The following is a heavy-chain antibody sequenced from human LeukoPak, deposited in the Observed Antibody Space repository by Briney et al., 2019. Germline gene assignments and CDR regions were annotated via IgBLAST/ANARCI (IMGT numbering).Heavy chain of an antibody. CDR2: INSSSSYI. J-gene: IGHJ4*02. D-gene: IGHD2-15*01. V-gene: IGHV3-21*01. CDR1: GFTFRSYN. CDR3: ARDYLGYCSGGSCYGFDY. Sequence: GGAPRLSFAAPGFTFRSYNKKRGRQAPGKGVEGGSSINSSSSYIYYADSVKGRFTISRDNAKNSLYLQMNSLRAEDTAVYYCARDYLGYCSGGSCYGFDYWGQGTLVTVSS.